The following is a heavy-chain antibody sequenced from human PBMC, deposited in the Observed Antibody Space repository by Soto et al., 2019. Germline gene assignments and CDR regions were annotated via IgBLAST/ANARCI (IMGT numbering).Heavy chain of an antibody. CDR3: ARDPDYGDYWGYYFDS. V-gene: IGHV1-2*04. J-gene: IGHJ4*02. D-gene: IGHD4-17*01. Sequence: QVKLVQSGAEVRKPGASVKVSCKASGYTFAAYFIHWIRQAPGQGLQWMGWINPTSGATQYAQKFQGLVPMTRDTSITTAYLDLRRLTSDDTAVYYCARDPDYGDYWGYYFDSWGQGTLVTVSS. CDR2: INPTSGAT. CDR1: GYTFAAYF.